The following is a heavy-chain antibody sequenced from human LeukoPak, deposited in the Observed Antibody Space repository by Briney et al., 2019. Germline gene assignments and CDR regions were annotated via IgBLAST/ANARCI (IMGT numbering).Heavy chain of an antibody. CDR1: GYTLTELS. V-gene: IGHV1-24*01. CDR2: FDPEDGET. D-gene: IGHD1-26*01. J-gene: IGHJ4*02. CDR3: ATDLGARELLAGGLDFDY. Sequence: ASVKVSCKVSGYTLTELSMHWVRQAPGKGLEWMGGFDPEDGETIYAQKFQGRVTMTEDTSTDTAYMELSSLRSEDTAVYYCATDLGARELLAGGLDFDYWGQGTLVTVSS.